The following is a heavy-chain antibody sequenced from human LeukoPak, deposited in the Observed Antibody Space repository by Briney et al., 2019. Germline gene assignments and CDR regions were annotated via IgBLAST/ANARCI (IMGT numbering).Heavy chain of an antibody. CDR3: ARGKKIAARLYYYYYYMDV. D-gene: IGHD6-6*01. CDR1: GFTVSSNY. V-gene: IGHV3-53*01. CDR2: IYSGGST. Sequence: GGSLRLSCAASGFTVSSNYMSWVRQAPGQGLEWDSVIYSGGSTYYADSVKGRFTISRDNSKNTLYLQMNSLRAEDTAVYYCARGKKIAARLYYYYYYMDVWGKGTTVTVSS. J-gene: IGHJ6*03.